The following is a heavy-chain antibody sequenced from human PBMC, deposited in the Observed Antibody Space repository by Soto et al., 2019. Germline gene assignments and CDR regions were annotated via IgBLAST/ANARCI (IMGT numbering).Heavy chain of an antibody. CDR3: AGTTSHHWLYMDV. D-gene: IGHD1-1*01. V-gene: IGHV6-1*01. CDR1: GDSVSGDSAA. J-gene: IGHJ6*03. Sequence: QVQLQESGPGLVKPSQTLSVSCAISGDSVSGDSAAWNWVRLSPSRGLEWLARTYYRSRWYNDYAVSVRSRITVNADTSKNQFSLQLTSVTPEETAIYFCAGTTSHHWLYMDVWGRGTTVTVSS. CDR2: TYYRSRWYN.